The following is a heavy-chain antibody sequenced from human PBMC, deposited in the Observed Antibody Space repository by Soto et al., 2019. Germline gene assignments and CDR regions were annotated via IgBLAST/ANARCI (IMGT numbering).Heavy chain of an antibody. D-gene: IGHD3-22*01. CDR1: GGSISSSSYY. V-gene: IGHV4-39*01. Sequence: QRQLQESGPGLVKPSETLSLTCTVSGGSISSSSYYWGWIRQPPGKGLEWIGSIYYSGSTYYNPSLKSRVTISVDTSKNQFSLKLSSVTAADTAVYYCASNSSGYLGFIEDYWGQGTLVTVSS. CDR3: ASNSSGYLGFIEDY. J-gene: IGHJ4*02. CDR2: IYYSGST.